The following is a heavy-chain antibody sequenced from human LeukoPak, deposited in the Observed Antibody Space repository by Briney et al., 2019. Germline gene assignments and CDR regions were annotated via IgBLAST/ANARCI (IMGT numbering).Heavy chain of an antibody. CDR1: GCTFDDYA. V-gene: IGHV3-9*01. Sequence: PGGSLRLSCAASGCTFDDYAMHWVRQAPGKGLEWVSGISWNSGSIGYADSVKGRFTISRDNAKNSLYLQMNSLRAEDTALYYCAKDSPIRYCSSTSCPLDYWGQGTLVTVSS. CDR2: ISWNSGSI. J-gene: IGHJ4*02. D-gene: IGHD2-2*01. CDR3: AKDSPIRYCSSTSCPLDY.